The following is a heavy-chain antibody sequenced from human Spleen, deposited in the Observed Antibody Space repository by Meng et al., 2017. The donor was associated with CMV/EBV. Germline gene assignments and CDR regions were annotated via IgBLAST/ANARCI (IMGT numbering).Heavy chain of an antibody. Sequence: GSLRLSCTVSGGSISSSSYYWGWIRQPPGKGLEWIGSIYYSGSTYYNPSLKSRVTISVDTSKNQFSLKLSSVTAADTAVYYCARVVPAAMYYYGMDVWGQGTTVTVSS. J-gene: IGHJ6*02. CDR2: IYYSGST. V-gene: IGHV4-39*07. CDR3: ARVVPAAMYYYGMDV. CDR1: GGSISSSSYY. D-gene: IGHD2-2*01.